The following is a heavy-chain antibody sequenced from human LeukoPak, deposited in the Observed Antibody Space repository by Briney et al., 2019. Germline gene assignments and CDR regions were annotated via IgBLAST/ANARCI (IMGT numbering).Heavy chain of an antibody. Sequence: SVKVSCKASGGTFSSYAISWVRQAPGQGLEWMGRIIPILGIANYAQKFQGRVTITADKSTSTAYMELSSLRSEDTAVYYCARGVGRQLVIFDYWGQGTLVTVSS. CDR3: ARGVGRQLVIFDY. CDR1: GGTFSSYA. D-gene: IGHD6-13*01. V-gene: IGHV1-69*04. J-gene: IGHJ4*02. CDR2: IIPILGIA.